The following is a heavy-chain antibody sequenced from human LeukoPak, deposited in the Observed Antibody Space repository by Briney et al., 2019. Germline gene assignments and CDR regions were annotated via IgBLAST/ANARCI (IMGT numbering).Heavy chain of an antibody. CDR3: ARGRDGYNYWAY. CDR1: GYTFTSYA. CDR2: IIPIIGST. V-gene: IGHV1-69*05. Sequence: GASVKVSCKASGYTFTSYAISWVRQAPGQGLEWMGGIIPIIGSTNYAQKFQGRVTVTTDESTSTAYMELSSLRAEDTAVYYCARGRDGYNYWAYWGQGTLVTVSS. J-gene: IGHJ4*02. D-gene: IGHD5-24*01.